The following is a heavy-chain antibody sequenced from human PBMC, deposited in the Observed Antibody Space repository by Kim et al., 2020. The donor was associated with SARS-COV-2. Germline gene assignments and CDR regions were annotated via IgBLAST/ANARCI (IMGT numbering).Heavy chain of an antibody. CDR3: ARADYGGNYYYYYGMDV. D-gene: IGHD4-17*01. J-gene: IGHJ6*02. V-gene: IGHV3-13*01. CDR2: IGTAGDT. CDR1: GFTFSGYD. Sequence: GGSLRLSCAASGFTFSGYDMHWVRQATGKGLEWVSAIGTAGDTFYPGSVKGRFTISRENAKNSLYLQMNSLRAGDTAVYYCARADYGGNYYYYYGMDVWGQGTTATGSS.